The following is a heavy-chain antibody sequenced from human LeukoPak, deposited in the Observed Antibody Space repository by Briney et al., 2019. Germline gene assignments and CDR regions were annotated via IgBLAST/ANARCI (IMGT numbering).Heavy chain of an antibody. Sequence: PSETLSLTCAVYGGSFSGYYWSWIRQPPGKGLEWIGEINHSGSTNYNPSLKSRVTISVDTSKNQFSLKLSSVTAADTAVTYCARGNRKYVWGSYRTLADPFDYWGQGTLVTVSS. CDR2: INHSGST. CDR1: GGSFSGYY. V-gene: IGHV4-34*01. CDR3: ARGNRKYVWGSYRTLADPFDY. D-gene: IGHD3-16*02. J-gene: IGHJ4*02.